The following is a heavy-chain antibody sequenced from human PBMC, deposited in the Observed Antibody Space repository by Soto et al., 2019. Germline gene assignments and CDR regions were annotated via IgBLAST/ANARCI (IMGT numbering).Heavy chain of an antibody. CDR2: FDPEDGET. D-gene: IGHD4-4*01. V-gene: IGHV1-24*01. CDR1: GYTLTELS. J-gene: IGHJ6*02. CDR3: ATDDYSNPLYYYYGMDV. Sequence: ASVKVSCKVSGYTLTELSMHWVRQAPGKGLEWMGGFDPEDGETIYAQKFQGRVTMTEDTSTDTAYMELSGLRSEDTAVYYCATDDYSNPLYYYYGMDVWGQGTTVTVSS.